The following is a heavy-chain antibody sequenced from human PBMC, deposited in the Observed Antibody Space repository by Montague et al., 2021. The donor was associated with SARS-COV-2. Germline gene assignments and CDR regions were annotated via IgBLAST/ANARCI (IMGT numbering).Heavy chain of an antibody. J-gene: IGHJ3*01. D-gene: IGHD3-3*01. Sequence: SETLSLTCAVYGGSFSDYYWTWIRQPPGKGLEWIGEINHRGSSNYNPSLKSRVTISVDTSKSQISLKLTSVTAADTAQYYCARAQVTILAVLIMLPAAGAIDVWGQGTTVTVS. CDR2: INHRGSS. CDR3: ARAQVTILAVLIMLPAAGAIDV. V-gene: IGHV4-34*01. CDR1: GGSFSDYY.